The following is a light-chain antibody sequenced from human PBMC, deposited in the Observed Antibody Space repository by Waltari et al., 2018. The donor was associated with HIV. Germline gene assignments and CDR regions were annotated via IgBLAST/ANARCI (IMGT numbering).Light chain of an antibody. Sequence: DIQMTQSPSTLSASVGDRVTITCRASQRISSWLAWYQQKPGKAPKLLIYKASTLESGVPSSVSGSGSGTEFTLTISSLQPDDFATYYCQHYDSYSPAFGQGTKVEIK. V-gene: IGKV1-5*03. CDR3: QHYDSYSPA. CDR2: KAS. CDR1: QRISSW. J-gene: IGKJ1*01.